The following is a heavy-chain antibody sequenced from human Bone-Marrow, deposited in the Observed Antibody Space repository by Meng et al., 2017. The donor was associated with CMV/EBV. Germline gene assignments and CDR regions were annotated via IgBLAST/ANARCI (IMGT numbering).Heavy chain of an antibody. J-gene: IGHJ4*02. CDR3: ARDNTGTKFDN. V-gene: IGHV1-2*02. CDR2: INPNSGAA. D-gene: IGHD1-1*01. CDR1: GYTFTGYY. Sequence: ASVKVSCKASGYTFTGYYLSWVRQAPGQGPEWMGWINPNSGAANYAKKFQGRVTMTRDTPISTAYMELSSLRSDDTAVYYCARDNTGTKFDNWGQGTLVTVSS.